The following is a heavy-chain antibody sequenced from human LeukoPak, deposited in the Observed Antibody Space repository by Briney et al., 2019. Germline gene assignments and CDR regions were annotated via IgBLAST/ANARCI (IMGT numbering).Heavy chain of an antibody. J-gene: IGHJ4*02. CDR3: ARDGSSWYPGY. D-gene: IGHD6-13*01. V-gene: IGHV3-48*04. CDR2: ISSSSSTI. Sequence: GGSLRLSCAASGFTFSSYSMNWVRQAPGKGLEWVSYISSSSSTIYYADSVKGRFTISRDNAKSSLYLQMNSLRAEDTAVYYCARDGSSWYPGYWGQGTLVTVSS. CDR1: GFTFSSYS.